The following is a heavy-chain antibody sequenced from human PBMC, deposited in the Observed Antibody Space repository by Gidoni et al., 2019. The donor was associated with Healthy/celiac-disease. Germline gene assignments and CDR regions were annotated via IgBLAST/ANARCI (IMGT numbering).Heavy chain of an antibody. CDR1: GSTFTSYY. J-gene: IGHJ5*02. V-gene: IGHV1-46*01. D-gene: IGHD1-1*01. CDR3: ARAPTQTGTTSSIGPWFDP. CDR2: INPSGGST. Sequence: QVQLVQSGAEVKTPGASVKVSCKASGSTFTSYYLHWVRQAPGQGLEWMGIINPSGGSTSYAQKFQGRVTMTRDTSTSTVYMELSSLRSEDTAVYYCARAPTQTGTTSSIGPWFDPWGQGTLVTVSS.